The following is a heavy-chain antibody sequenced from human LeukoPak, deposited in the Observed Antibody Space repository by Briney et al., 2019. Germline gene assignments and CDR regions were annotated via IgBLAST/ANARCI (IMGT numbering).Heavy chain of an antibody. V-gene: IGHV4-39*01. Sequence: TSETLSLTCTVSGGSVSSNRYYWGWIRQPPGKGLEWIGSIYYSGSTYYNPSLKSRVTISVDTSKNQFSLKLSSVTAADTAVYYCARRSDSLRFDPWGQGTLVTVSS. CDR3: ARRSDSLRFDP. CDR2: IYYSGST. J-gene: IGHJ5*02. CDR1: GGSVSSNRYY. D-gene: IGHD3-9*01.